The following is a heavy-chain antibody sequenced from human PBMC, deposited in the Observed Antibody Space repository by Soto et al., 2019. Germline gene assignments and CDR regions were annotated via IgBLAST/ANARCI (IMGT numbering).Heavy chain of an antibody. Sequence: EVQLLESGGGLVQPGGSLRLSCAASVFTFSSYAMSWVRQAPGKGREWVSAIRGSGGSTYYADSVKGRFTISRDNSKNTLYLQMNSLRAEDTAVYYCAKGYGYPFDYWGQGTLVTVSS. D-gene: IGHD2-15*01. CDR3: AKGYGYPFDY. CDR1: VFTFSSYA. J-gene: IGHJ4*02. V-gene: IGHV3-23*01. CDR2: IRGSGGST.